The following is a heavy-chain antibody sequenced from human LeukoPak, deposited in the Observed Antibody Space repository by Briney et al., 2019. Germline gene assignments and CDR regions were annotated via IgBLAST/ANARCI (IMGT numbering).Heavy chain of an antibody. J-gene: IGHJ5*02. CDR2: IIPILGIA. Sequence: GSSVKVSCKASGGTFSSYAISWVRQAPGQGLEWMGRIIPILGIANYAQKFQGRVTITADKSTSTAYMELSSLRSEDTAVYYCARSPRYSSSWCERWGQGTLVTVSS. V-gene: IGHV1-69*04. D-gene: IGHD6-13*01. CDR3: ARSPRYSSSWCER. CDR1: GGTFSSYA.